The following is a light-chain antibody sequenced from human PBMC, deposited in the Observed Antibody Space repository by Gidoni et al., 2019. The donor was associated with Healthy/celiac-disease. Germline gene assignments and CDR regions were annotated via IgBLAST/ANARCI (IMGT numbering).Light chain of an antibody. CDR2: GNS. CDR3: QSYDSSLSEVV. Sequence: QSVLTQPPSVSGAPGQRVTISCTGSSSNIGAGYDVHWYQQLPGTAPKLHIYGNSNRPSGVPDRFSGSKSGTSASLAITGLQAEDEADYYCQSYDSSLSEVVFGGGTKLTVL. CDR1: SSNIGAGYD. J-gene: IGLJ2*01. V-gene: IGLV1-40*01.